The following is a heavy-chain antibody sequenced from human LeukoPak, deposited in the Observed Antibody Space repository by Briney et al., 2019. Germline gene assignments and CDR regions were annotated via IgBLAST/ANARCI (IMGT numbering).Heavy chain of an antibody. Sequence: PGGSLRLSCAASGFTFSSYSMNWVRQAPGKGLEWVSSISSSSSYIYYADSVKGRFTISRDNAKNSLYLQMNSLRAEDTAVYYCARGYDSSGYSNSDLDYWGQGTLVTVSS. J-gene: IGHJ4*02. V-gene: IGHV3-21*01. D-gene: IGHD3-22*01. CDR1: GFTFSSYS. CDR3: ARGYDSSGYSNSDLDY. CDR2: ISSSSSYI.